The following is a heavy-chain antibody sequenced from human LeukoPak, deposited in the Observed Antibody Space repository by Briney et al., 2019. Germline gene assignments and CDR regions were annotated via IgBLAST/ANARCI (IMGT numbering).Heavy chain of an antibody. CDR2: ISYDGSNK. V-gene: IGHV3-30*04. D-gene: IGHD2-21*01. CDR3: ARDLRSKHIYYYYYMDV. Sequence: GGSLRLSCAASGFTFSSYAMHWVRQAPGKGLEWVAVISYDGSNKYYADSVKGRFTISRDNSKNTLYLQMNSLRAEDTAVYYCARDLRSKHIYYYYYMDVWGKGTTVTVSS. CDR1: GFTFSSYA. J-gene: IGHJ6*03.